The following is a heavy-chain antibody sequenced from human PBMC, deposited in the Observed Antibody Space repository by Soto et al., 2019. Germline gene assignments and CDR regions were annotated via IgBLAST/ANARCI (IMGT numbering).Heavy chain of an antibody. CDR1: GFTFSSYW. CDR2: INTDGSST. CDR3: XXXXXXGDY. J-gene: IGHJ4*02. V-gene: IGHV3-74*01. Sequence: EVQLVESGGGLVQPGGSLRLSCAASGFTFSSYWMHWVRQAPGKGLVWVSRINTDGSSTNYADSVKGRFTISRDNAKNTLYLQMNXLXAXXTXXYXXXXXXXXGDYWGQGTLVTVSS.